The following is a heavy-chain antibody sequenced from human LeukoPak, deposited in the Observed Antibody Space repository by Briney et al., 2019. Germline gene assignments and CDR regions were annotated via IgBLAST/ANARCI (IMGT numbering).Heavy chain of an antibody. CDR2: INTDGSRT. V-gene: IGHV3-74*01. J-gene: IGHJ4*02. CDR1: GFTFSIYW. CDR3: ARSDGSYYPN. Sequence: GSLRLSCAASGFTFSIYWMHWVRQAPGKGLVWVSRINTDGSRTSYADSVKGRFTISRDNAKNTLYLQMNSLRAEDTAVYYCARSDGSYYPNWGQGTLVTVSS. D-gene: IGHD1-26*01.